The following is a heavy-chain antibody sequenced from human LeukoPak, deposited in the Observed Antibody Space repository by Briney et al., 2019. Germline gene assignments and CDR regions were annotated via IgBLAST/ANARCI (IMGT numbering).Heavy chain of an antibody. J-gene: IGHJ6*03. V-gene: IGHV3-66*01. CDR1: GFTVSTNY. CDR3: ARDPYSGTYGDTYYYYMDV. Sequence: PGRSLRLSCAASGFTVSTNYMSWVRQAPGKGLEWVSVLYSGGSTYYADSVQGRFTISRDNSKNTLYLQMNSLRAEDTAVYYCARDPYSGTYGDTYYYYMDVWGKGTTVTISS. D-gene: IGHD1-26*01. CDR2: LYSGGST.